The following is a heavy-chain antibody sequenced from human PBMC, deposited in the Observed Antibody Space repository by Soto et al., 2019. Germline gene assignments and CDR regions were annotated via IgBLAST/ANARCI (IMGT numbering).Heavy chain of an antibody. V-gene: IGHV1-46*01. CDR2: INPSGGST. CDR1: GYTFTSYY. D-gene: IGHD3-22*01. CDR3: ARDRRYYYDSSGYYREDFDY. J-gene: IGHJ4*02. Sequence: ASVKVSCKASGYTFTSYYMHWVRQAPGQGLEWMGIINPSGGSTSYAQKFQGRVTMTRDTSTSTVYMELSSLRSEDTAVYYCARDRRYYYDSSGYYREDFDYWGQGTLVTV.